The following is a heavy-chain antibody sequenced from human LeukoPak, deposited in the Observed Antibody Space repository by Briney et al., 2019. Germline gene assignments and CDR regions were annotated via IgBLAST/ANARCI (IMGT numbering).Heavy chain of an antibody. V-gene: IGHV3-11*01. CDR1: GFTFSDNY. CDR2: ISTSGRTI. D-gene: IGHD3-10*01. J-gene: IGHJ4*02. Sequence: GGSLRLSCAASGFTFSDNYMSWIRQVPGKGLEWVSYISTSGRTIYYADSVKGRFTISRDNAKNSLYLQMNSLRAEDTAVYYCARDPEITWAAYWGQGTLVTVSS. CDR3: ARDPEITWAAY.